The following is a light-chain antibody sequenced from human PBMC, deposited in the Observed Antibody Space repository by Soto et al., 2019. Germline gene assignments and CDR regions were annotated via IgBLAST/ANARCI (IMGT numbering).Light chain of an antibody. CDR2: GAS. Sequence: RVMTQSPATLSVSPGERANLSFRASPGVGSNLAWYQQKPGQAPRLLIFGASSRATGVPARFSGSGSGTEFTLTINSLQSEDFAVYFCQQYDNLPLTFGPGTKVDIK. CDR3: QQYDNLPLT. CDR1: PGVGSN. V-gene: IGKV3-15*01. J-gene: IGKJ3*01.